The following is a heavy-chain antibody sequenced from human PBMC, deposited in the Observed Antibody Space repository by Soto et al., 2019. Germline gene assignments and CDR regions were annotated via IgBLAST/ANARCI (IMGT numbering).Heavy chain of an antibody. V-gene: IGHV4-39*01. D-gene: IGHD4-17*01. Sequence: QLQLQESGPGLVKPSETLSLTCTVSGGSISSSSYYWGWIRQPPGKGLEWIGSIYYSGSTFYNPSLQSRVTISVDTSKNQFSLKLSSVTAADTAVYYCAPFYGDYVSYWGQGTLVTVSS. CDR1: GGSISSSSYY. CDR2: IYYSGST. CDR3: APFYGDYVSY. J-gene: IGHJ4*02.